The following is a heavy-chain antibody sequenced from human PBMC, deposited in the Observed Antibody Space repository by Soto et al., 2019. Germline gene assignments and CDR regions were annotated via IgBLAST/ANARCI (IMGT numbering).Heavy chain of an antibody. J-gene: IGHJ3*02. D-gene: IGHD3-9*01. CDR3: ARELYDILTGRANDAFDI. Sequence: SETLSLTCTVSGASISSYFWSWIRQPAGKGLEWIGRIYTSGSTDYNPSLKSRVTISVDTSKNQFSLKLSSVTAADTAVYYCARELYDILTGRANDAFDIWGQGTMVTVSS. CDR2: IYTSGST. V-gene: IGHV4-4*07. CDR1: GASISSYF.